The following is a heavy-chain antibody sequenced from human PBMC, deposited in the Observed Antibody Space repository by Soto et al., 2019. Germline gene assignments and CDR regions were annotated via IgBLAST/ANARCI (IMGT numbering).Heavy chain of an antibody. CDR3: AKDPYASAGATGPYAMDV. CDR1: GFTFRSYP. J-gene: IGHJ6*02. CDR2: ISGTGDST. V-gene: IGHV3-23*01. D-gene: IGHD6-13*01. Sequence: GGSLRLSCAASGFTFRSYPMSWARQAPGKGLEWVSAISGTGDSTYYAESVKGRFIISRDNSKNTLFLQMNSLRVEDTAVYYCAKDPYASAGATGPYAMDVWGQGTTVTVSS.